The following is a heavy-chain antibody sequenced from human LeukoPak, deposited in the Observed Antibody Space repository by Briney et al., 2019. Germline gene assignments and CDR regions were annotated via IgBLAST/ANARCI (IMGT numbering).Heavy chain of an antibody. V-gene: IGHV3-33*01. CDR2: IWYDGSNK. J-gene: IGHJ4*02. CDR3: ARGGYYYDSSGYYELTDY. CDR1: GFTFSSYG. D-gene: IGHD3-22*01. Sequence: PGRSLRLSCAASGFTFSSYGMHWVRQAPGKGLEWEAVIWYDGSNKYYADSVKGRFTISRDNSKNTLYLQMNSLRAEDTAVYYCARGGYYYDSSGYYELTDYWGQGTLVTVSS.